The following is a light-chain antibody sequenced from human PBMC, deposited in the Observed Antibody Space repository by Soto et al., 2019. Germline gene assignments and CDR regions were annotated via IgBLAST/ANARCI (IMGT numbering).Light chain of an antibody. CDR2: GNS. CDR3: QSYDSSLRGYYV. V-gene: IGLV1-40*01. CDR1: SSNIGAGYD. J-gene: IGLJ1*01. Sequence: QSVLTQPPSVSGAPGQRVTISCTGSSSNIGAGYDVHWYQQLPGTAPKLLIYGNSNRPSGVPDRFSGSKSGTSASLAITGLQADDEADYYCQSYDSSLRGYYVFGTGTKLTVL.